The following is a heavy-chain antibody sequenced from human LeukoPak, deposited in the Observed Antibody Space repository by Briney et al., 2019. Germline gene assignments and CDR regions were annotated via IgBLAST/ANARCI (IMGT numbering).Heavy chain of an antibody. CDR3: AKVQTLLGYYYMDV. J-gene: IGHJ6*03. Sequence: RGSLRLSCAASGFTFSSYGMHWVRQAPGKGLEWVAVIWYDGSNKYYADSVKGRFTISRDNSKNTLYLQMNSLRAEDTAVYYCAKVQTLLGYYYMDVWGKGTTVTVSS. CDR1: GFTFSSYG. CDR2: IWYDGSNK. V-gene: IGHV3-33*06.